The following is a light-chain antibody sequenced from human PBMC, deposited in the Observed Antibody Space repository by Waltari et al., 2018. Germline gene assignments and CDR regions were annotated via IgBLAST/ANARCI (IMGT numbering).Light chain of an antibody. CDR1: QSVLFTPTNKNY. CDR2: WAS. J-gene: IGKJ1*01. V-gene: IGKV4-1*01. Sequence: DIVMTQSPDSLAVSLGERATINCKSSQSVLFTPTNKNYLAWYQQKPRQPPKLVIYWASTGESGVADRFSGSVAGTDFTLTISSLQAEDVAVYYCQQYQSFPWTFGQGTKVEIK. CDR3: QQYQSFPWT.